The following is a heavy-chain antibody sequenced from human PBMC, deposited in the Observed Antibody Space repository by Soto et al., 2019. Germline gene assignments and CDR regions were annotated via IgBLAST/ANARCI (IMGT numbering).Heavy chain of an antibody. Sequence: GGSLRLSCTASGFTFGDYAMSWFRQAPGKGLAWVGFIRSKAYGGTTEYAASVKGRFTISRDDSKSIAYLQMNSLKTEDTAVYYCTREWLYSYGYNYYYGMDVWGQGTTVTVSS. J-gene: IGHJ6*02. CDR3: TREWLYSYGYNYYYGMDV. CDR1: GFTFGDYA. V-gene: IGHV3-49*03. D-gene: IGHD5-18*01. CDR2: IRSKAYGGTT.